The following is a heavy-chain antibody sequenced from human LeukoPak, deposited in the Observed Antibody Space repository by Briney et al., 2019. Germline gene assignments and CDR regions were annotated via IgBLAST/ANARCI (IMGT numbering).Heavy chain of an antibody. Sequence: GGSLRLSCAASGFTFSAYFMTWVRQAPGKGLEWVASITQDGSDKYYVDSVKGRFTFSRDNAKNSLYLQMDSLRDEDTAVYYCARVAYAYASGRRFDNWGQGTLVIVSS. CDR2: ITQDGSDK. J-gene: IGHJ4*02. D-gene: IGHD6-19*01. CDR3: ARVAYAYASGRRFDN. CDR1: GFTFSAYF. V-gene: IGHV3-7*01.